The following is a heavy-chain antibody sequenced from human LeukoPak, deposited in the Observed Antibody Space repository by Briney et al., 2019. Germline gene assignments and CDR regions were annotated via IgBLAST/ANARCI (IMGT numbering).Heavy chain of an antibody. CDR1: EFTVSSYG. V-gene: IGHV3-33*01. J-gene: IGHJ4*02. CDR2: IWYDGSNK. Sequence: GGSLRLSCAASEFTVSSYGMHWVRQAPGKGLEWVAVIWYDGSNKYYADSVKGRFTISRDNSKNTLYLQMNSLRAEDTAVYYCARESGFGENRRYFDYWGQETLVTVSS. D-gene: IGHD3-10*01. CDR3: ARESGFGENRRYFDY.